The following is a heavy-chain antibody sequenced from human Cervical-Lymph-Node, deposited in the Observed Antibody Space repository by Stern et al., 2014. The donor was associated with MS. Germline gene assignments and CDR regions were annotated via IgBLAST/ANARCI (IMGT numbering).Heavy chain of an antibody. J-gene: IGHJ4*02. CDR1: GGSLSSGGYS. D-gene: IGHD5-24*01. Sequence: QLQLQESGSGLVKPSQTLSLTCAVSGGSLSSGGYSWSWIRQPPGQGLEWIGHIYHPGTTYYNPSLKSRLTISVDRSKNHFSLQLSSVTAADTAVYYCAARSIHTILYWGQGSLVFVSS. CDR3: AARSIHTILY. CDR2: IYHPGTT. V-gene: IGHV4-30-2*01.